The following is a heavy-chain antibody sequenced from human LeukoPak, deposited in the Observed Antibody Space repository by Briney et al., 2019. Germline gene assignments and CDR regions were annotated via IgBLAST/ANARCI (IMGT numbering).Heavy chain of an antibody. CDR3: AREYYSGYDEGSSFGY. CDR2: ISSSGSLI. Sequence: GGSLRLSCAASGFTFSTYSMNWVRQAPGKGLEWVSYISSSGSLIHDSDSVKGRFTISRNNSKNTLYLQMNSLRAEDTAVYYCAREYYSGYDEGSSFGYWGQGTLVTVSS. V-gene: IGHV3-48*01. J-gene: IGHJ4*02. CDR1: GFTFSTYS. D-gene: IGHD5-12*01.